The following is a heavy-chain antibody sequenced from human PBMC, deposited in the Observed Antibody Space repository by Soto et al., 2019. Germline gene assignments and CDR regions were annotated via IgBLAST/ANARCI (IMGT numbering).Heavy chain of an antibody. CDR1: GFTFSSYA. J-gene: IGHJ4*02. CDR3: AKDLWGDSSGSL. V-gene: IGHV3-23*01. D-gene: IGHD3-22*01. CDR2: ISGSGGST. Sequence: LRLSCAASGFTFSSYAMSWVRQAPGKGLEWVSAISGSGGSTYYADSVKGRFTISRDNSKNTLYLQMNGLRAEDTAVYYCAKDLWGDSSGSLWGQGTLVTVSS.